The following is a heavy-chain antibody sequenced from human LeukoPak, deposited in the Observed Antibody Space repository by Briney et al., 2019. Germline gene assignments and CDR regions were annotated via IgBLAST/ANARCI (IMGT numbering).Heavy chain of an antibody. CDR1: GYTFTGYY. CDR2: INPNSGGT. J-gene: IGHJ4*02. D-gene: IGHD6-19*01. V-gene: IGHV1-2*02. CDR3: ARESNEAVAGKTHDY. Sequence: ASVKVSCKASGYTFTGYYMHWVRQAPGQGLEWMGWINPNSGGTNYAQKFQGRVTMTRDTSIGTAYMELSRLRSDDTAVYYCARESNEAVAGKTHDYWGQGTLVTVSS.